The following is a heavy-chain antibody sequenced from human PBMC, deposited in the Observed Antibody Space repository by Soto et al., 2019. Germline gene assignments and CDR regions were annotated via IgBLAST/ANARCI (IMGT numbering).Heavy chain of an antibody. CDR1: GYTFTSYG. V-gene: IGHV1-18*01. CDR3: ARGRYGDY. J-gene: IGHJ4*02. CDR2: ISAHNGNT. Sequence: QVHLVQSGAEVKKPGASVKVSCKASGYTFTSYGITWVRQAPGQGLEWMGWISAHNGNTDHAQKLQGSVIVNGDTSTSTAYMELRSLTSDDTAVYYCARGRYGDYWGQGALVTVSS. D-gene: IGHD1-1*01.